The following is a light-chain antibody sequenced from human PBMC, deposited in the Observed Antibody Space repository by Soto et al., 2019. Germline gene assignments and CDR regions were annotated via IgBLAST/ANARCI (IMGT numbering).Light chain of an antibody. CDR3: QKYLSVHWT. J-gene: IGKJ1*01. Sequence: DIQMTKSPSSLSESIGDRVTITCRAIQAISNYLARYQQKPGKVPKLLIFAESTLQSGVPSRFSGSESGTDFTITISSLQPEDVATYYGQKYLSVHWTFGQGTKVEIK. V-gene: IGKV1-27*01. CDR1: QAISNY. CDR2: AES.